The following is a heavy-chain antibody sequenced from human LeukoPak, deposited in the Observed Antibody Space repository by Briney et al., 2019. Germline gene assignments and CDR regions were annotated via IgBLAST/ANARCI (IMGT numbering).Heavy chain of an antibody. CDR3: ATSPMGCSSTSCYGRGYYYYYYMDV. Sequence: GVSVKVSCKASGGTFSSYAISWVRQAPGQGLEWMGGIIPIFGTANYAQKFQGRVTITTDESTSTAYMELSSLRSEDTAVYYCATSPMGCSSTSCYGRGYYYYYYMDVWGKGTTVTVSS. CDR1: GGTFSSYA. CDR2: IIPIFGTA. D-gene: IGHD2-2*01. J-gene: IGHJ6*03. V-gene: IGHV1-69*05.